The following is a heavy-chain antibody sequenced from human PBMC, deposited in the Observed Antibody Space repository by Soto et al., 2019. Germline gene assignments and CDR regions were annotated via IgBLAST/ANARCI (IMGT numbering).Heavy chain of an antibody. CDR2: IYYSGST. D-gene: IGHD6-6*01. Sequence: PSETLSLTCTVSGGSICSYYWSWIRQPPGKGLEWIGYIYYSGSTNYNPSLKSRVTISVDTSKNQFSLKLSSVTAADTAVYYCASRASIAARRVWFDPWGQGTLVTVSS. V-gene: IGHV4-59*12. CDR3: ASRASIAARRVWFDP. CDR1: GGSICSYY. J-gene: IGHJ5*02.